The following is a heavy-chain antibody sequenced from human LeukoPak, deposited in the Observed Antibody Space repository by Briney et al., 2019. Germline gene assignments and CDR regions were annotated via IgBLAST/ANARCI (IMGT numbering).Heavy chain of an antibody. V-gene: IGHV3-66*01. D-gene: IGHD2-2*03. CDR3: GWLDSGHIYYFDY. J-gene: IGHJ4*02. CDR2: IYSGGST. Sequence: QPGGSLRLSCAASGFTVSSNYMSWVRQAPGKGLEWVSVIYSGGSTYYADSVKGRFTISRDSSKNTLYLQMNSLRAEDTAVYYCGWLDSGHIYYFDYWGQGTLVTVSS. CDR1: GFTVSSNY.